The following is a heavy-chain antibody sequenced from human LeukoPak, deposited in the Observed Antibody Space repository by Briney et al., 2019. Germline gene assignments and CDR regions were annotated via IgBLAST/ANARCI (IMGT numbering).Heavy chain of an antibody. Sequence: SETLSLTCTVAGGSINSYYWSWIRQPPGKGLEWIGYVHYNGNTNYNPSLKSRVTISIDMYKKQFSLKLSSVTAADTAVYYCARLWGYCSSTSCYGASYFDSWGQGTLVTVSS. J-gene: IGHJ5*01. V-gene: IGHV4-59*01. D-gene: IGHD2-2*01. CDR1: GGSINSYY. CDR3: ARLWGYCSSTSCYGASYFDS. CDR2: VHYNGNT.